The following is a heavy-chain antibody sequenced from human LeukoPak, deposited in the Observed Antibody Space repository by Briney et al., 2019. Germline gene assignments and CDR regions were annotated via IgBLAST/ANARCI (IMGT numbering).Heavy chain of an antibody. D-gene: IGHD6-13*01. J-gene: IGHJ4*02. V-gene: IGHV4-30-4*08. CDR2: IYYSGST. Sequence: PSETLSLTCTVSGGSISSGDYYWSWIRQPPGKGLEWIGYIYYSGSTYYNPSLKSRVTISVDTSKNQFSLNLSSVTAADTAVYYCASCSLAAAGTAIGYWGQGTLVTVSS. CDR3: ASCSLAAAGTAIGY. CDR1: GGSISSGDYY.